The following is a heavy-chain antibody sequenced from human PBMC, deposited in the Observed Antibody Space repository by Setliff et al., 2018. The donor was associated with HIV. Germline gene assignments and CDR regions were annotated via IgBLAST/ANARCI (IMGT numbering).Heavy chain of an antibody. CDR1: GGSISSSSYY. CDR3: LTSSIGPLPWDY. V-gene: IGHV4-39*01. J-gene: IGHJ4*02. Sequence: PSETLSLTCTVSGGSISSSSYYWGWIRQPPGKGLEWIGSLYFSGSTHYNTSLKSRVTISVDTSKNQFSLKMSSVTAADTAVYYCLTSSIGPLPWDYWGQGTLVTVSS. CDR2: LYFSGST. D-gene: IGHD6-6*01.